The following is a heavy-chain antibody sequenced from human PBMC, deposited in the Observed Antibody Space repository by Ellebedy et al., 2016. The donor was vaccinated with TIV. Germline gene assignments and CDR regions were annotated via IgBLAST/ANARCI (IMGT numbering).Heavy chain of an antibody. D-gene: IGHD5-24*01. J-gene: IGHJ4*02. Sequence: SGPTLVKPTQTLTLTCTFSGFSLSTSGVGVGWIRQPPGKALEWLALISWNDDKRYSPSLKSRLTITKDTAKNQVDLTMTNMDPVDTATYYCVHWGGGYTNWGFDYWGQGTLVTVSS. CDR3: VHWGGGYTNWGFDY. V-gene: IGHV2-5*01. CDR2: ISWNDDK. CDR1: GFSLSTSGVG.